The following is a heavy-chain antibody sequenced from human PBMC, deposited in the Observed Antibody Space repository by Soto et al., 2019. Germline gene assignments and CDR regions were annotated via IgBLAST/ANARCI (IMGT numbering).Heavy chain of an antibody. V-gene: IGHV3-73*02. CDR3: TRGPLAGDY. Sequence: EVQLVESRGGLVQPGGSLKLSCAASGFTFSGSAMHWVRQASGKGLEWVGRIRSKANSYATAYAASVKGRFTISRDDSKNTAYLQMNSLKTEDTAVYYCTRGPLAGDYWGQGTLVTVSS. CDR2: IRSKANSYAT. CDR1: GFTFSGSA. D-gene: IGHD3-10*01. J-gene: IGHJ4*02.